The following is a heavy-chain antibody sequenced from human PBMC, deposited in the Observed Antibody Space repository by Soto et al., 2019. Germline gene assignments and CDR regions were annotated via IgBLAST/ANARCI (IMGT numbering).Heavy chain of an antibody. V-gene: IGHV4-39*01. CDR3: ARLGSSGWYQGYDFDY. J-gene: IGHJ4*02. CDR1: GGSITRNNHF. CDR2: IQYGGTT. D-gene: IGHD6-19*01. Sequence: QLQLQESGPGLVKASETLSLTCTVSGGSITRNNHFWGWIRQSPGKGLEWIGSIQYGGTTNYNPSLKSRVIMSAETSKNQFSLMMHSVTAADTAVYYCARLGSSGWYQGYDFDYWGQGTLVTVSS.